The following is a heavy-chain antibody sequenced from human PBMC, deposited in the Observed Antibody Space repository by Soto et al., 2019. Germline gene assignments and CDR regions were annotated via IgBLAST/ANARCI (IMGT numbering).Heavy chain of an antibody. D-gene: IGHD3-22*01. Sequence: SETLSLTCAVYGGSFSGYYWSWIRQPPGKGLEWIGEINHSGSTNYNPSLKSRVTISVDTSKNQFSLKLSSVTAADTAVYYCARGRHYYDRSGYYLDYYYYGMDVWGQGTTVTV. CDR3: ARGRHYYDRSGYYLDYYYYGMDV. CDR1: GGSFSGYY. V-gene: IGHV4-34*01. CDR2: INHSGST. J-gene: IGHJ6*02.